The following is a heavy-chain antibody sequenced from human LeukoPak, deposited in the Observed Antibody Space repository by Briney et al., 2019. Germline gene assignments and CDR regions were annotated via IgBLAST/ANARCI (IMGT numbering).Heavy chain of an antibody. CDR3: TSTLGY. CDR2: IKIKTDGGTT. Sequence: PGGSLRLSCAASGFTFSAAWMTWVRQAPGKGLEWVGRIKIKTDGGTTDYAAPVKGRFTISRDDSKNTLYLQMNSLKTEDTAVYYCTSTLGYWGQGTLVTVSS. CDR1: GFTFSAAW. J-gene: IGHJ4*02. V-gene: IGHV3-15*01.